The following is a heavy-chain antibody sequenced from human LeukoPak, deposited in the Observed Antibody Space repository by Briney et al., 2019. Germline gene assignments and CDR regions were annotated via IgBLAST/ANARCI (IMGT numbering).Heavy chain of an antibody. CDR3: ARHWVTMVRGWINWFDP. D-gene: IGHD3-10*01. CDR1: GGSFSGYY. J-gene: IGHJ5*02. V-gene: IGHV4-34*01. CDR2: INHSGST. Sequence: SSETLSLTCAVYGGSFSGYYWSWIRQPPGKGLEWIGEINHSGSTNYNPSLKSRVTISVDTSKNQFSLKLSSVTAADTAVYYCARHWVTMVRGWINWFDPWGQGTLVTVSS.